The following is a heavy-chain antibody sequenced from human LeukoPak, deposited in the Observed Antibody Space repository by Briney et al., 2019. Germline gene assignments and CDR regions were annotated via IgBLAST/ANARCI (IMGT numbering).Heavy chain of an antibody. CDR1: GGSFSGYY. Sequence: SETLSLTCAVYGGSFSGYYWTWIRQPPGKGLEWIGEINHSGSTNYNPSLKSRVTISVDTSKNQFSLKLSSVTAADTAVYYCARGQGWLQDYWGQGTLVPVSS. J-gene: IGHJ4*02. D-gene: IGHD5-24*01. CDR2: INHSGST. CDR3: ARGQGWLQDY. V-gene: IGHV4-34*01.